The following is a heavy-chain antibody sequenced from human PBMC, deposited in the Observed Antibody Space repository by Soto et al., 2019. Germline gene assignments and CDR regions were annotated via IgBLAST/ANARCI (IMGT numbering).Heavy chain of an antibody. CDR3: AKTTKAVGLVAPCMDV. V-gene: IGHV3-21*01. Sequence: GGSLRLSCAASGFTFSSYSMNWVRQAPGKGLEWVSSISSSSSYIYYADSVKGRFTISRDNAKNSLYLQMNSLSAEDTAVYYCAKTTKAVGLVAPCMDVWGQGTTVTGSS. J-gene: IGHJ6*02. CDR2: ISSSSSYI. D-gene: IGHD1-26*01. CDR1: GFTFSSYS.